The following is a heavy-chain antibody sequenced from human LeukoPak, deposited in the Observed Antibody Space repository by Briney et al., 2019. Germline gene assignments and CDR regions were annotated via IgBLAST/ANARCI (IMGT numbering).Heavy chain of an antibody. CDR3: ARGVVTMVRGVPTDYFDY. D-gene: IGHD3-10*01. Sequence: GGSLRLSCAASGFTFSSYAMYWVRQAPGKGLEYVSAISSNGGSTYYANSVKGRFTISRDNSKNTLYLQMGSLRAEDMAVYYCARGVVTMVRGVPTDYFDYWGQGTLVTVSS. CDR2: ISSNGGST. J-gene: IGHJ4*02. V-gene: IGHV3-64*01. CDR1: GFTFSSYA.